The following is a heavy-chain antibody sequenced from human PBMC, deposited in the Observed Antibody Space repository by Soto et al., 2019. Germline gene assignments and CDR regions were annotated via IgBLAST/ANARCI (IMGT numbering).Heavy chain of an antibody. V-gene: IGHV3-33*01. CDR1: GFTFSSYG. J-gene: IGHJ5*02. CDR2: IWYDGSNK. CDR3: ARTTGLNWFDP. D-gene: IGHD1-1*01. Sequence: QVQLVESGGGVVQPGRSLRLSCAASGFTFSSYGMHWVRQAPGKGLEWVAVIWYDGSNKHYADSVKGRFTISRDNSKNTLYLQMNSPRAEDTAVYYCARTTGLNWFDPWGQGTLVTVS.